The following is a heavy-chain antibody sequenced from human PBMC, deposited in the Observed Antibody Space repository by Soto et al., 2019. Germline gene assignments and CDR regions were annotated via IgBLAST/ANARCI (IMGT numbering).Heavy chain of an antibody. CDR1: GFTFSSYA. J-gene: IGHJ3*02. V-gene: IGHV3-23*01. CDR3: AKERAPXLGGDIVVVPAAIGAFDI. D-gene: IGHD2-2*01. CDR2: ISGSGGST. Sequence: PGGSLRLSCAASGFTFSSYAMSWVRQAPGKGLEWVSAISGSGGSTYYADSVKGRFTISRDNSKNTLYLQMNSLRAEDTAVYYCAKERAPXLGGDIVVVPAAIGAFDIWGQGTMVTVS.